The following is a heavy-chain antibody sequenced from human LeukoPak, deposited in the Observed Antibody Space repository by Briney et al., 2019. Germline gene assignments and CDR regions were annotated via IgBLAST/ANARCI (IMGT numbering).Heavy chain of an antibody. CDR1: GFTVTSNY. CDR2: IYSAGST. CDR3: ERAPEVGTAIVTMGD. J-gene: IGHJ4*02. D-gene: IGHD5-18*01. Sequence: PGGSLRLSCAASGFTVTSNYMSWGRQAPGKGLEWVSVIYSAGSTYYADSVKRRVTISTDKSKNKLYIQLNSLKAEDTDVYYCERAPEVGTAIVTMGDWGQGTLVTVSS. V-gene: IGHV3-53*01.